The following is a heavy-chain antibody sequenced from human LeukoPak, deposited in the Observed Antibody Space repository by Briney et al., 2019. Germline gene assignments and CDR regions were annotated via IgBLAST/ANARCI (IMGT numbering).Heavy chain of an antibody. CDR2: IYTSGST. Sequence: SETLSLTCTVSGGSISSYYWSWIRQPAGKGLEWIGRIYTSGSTNYNPSLKRRVNMSVDTSKKQFSPKLSSVTAADTAVYYCARVGKGSGNFDYWGQGTLVTVSS. J-gene: IGHJ4*02. CDR3: ARVGKGSGNFDY. CDR1: GGSISSYY. D-gene: IGHD2-15*01. V-gene: IGHV4-4*07.